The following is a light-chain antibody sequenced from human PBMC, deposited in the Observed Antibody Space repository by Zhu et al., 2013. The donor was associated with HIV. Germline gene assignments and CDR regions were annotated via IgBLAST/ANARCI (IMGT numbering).Light chain of an antibody. V-gene: IGLV2-14*01. CDR3: VLYMGSGIWV. J-gene: IGLJ3*02. CDR1: SNDVGGYNY. CDR2: EVT. Sequence: QSALTQPASVSGSPGQSITISCTGSSNDVGGYNYVSWYQQHPGKAPKLILYEVTKRPSGISNRFSGSILGNKAALTITGAQADDESDYYCVLYMGSGIWVFGGGTKLTVL.